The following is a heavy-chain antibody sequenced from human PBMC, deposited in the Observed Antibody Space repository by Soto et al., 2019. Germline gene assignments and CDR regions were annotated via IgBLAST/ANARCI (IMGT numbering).Heavy chain of an antibody. J-gene: IGHJ5*02. V-gene: IGHV3-23*01. Sequence: PGGSLRLSCAASGFSLGSNSMAWVRQAPGERLQWISGISNDGSIMFYVDSVRGRFTISRDTSRNTLYLQMDSLRVEDTALYFCAKWSGFGDAWGQGTLVTVSS. CDR1: GFSLGSNS. D-gene: IGHD3-10*01. CDR3: AKWSGFGDA. CDR2: ISNDGSIM.